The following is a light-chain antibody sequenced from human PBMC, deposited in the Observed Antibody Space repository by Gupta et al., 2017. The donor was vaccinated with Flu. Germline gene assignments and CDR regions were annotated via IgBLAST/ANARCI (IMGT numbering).Light chain of an antibody. CDR2: LVS. V-gene: IGKV1-39*01. CDR1: QSISRY. J-gene: IGKJ2*01. Sequence: DIQMTQSPSFLSASVGDRVTITCRASQSISRYLNWYQQKPGKAPKLLIYLVSSLQSGVPSRFSGGGSGPDFTLTISSLQPEDFATYYCQQSYSSPSTFGQGTKLEIK. CDR3: QQSYSSPST.